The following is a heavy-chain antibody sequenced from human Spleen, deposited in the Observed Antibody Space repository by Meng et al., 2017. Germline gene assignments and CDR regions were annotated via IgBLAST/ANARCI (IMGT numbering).Heavy chain of an antibody. D-gene: IGHD3-10*01. V-gene: IGHV3-21*01. CDR2: ITSSSSYI. J-gene: IGHJ4*02. Sequence: GESLKISCAASGFTFSSYSLNWVRQAPGKGLEWVSSITSSSSYIYYAASVKGRFTISRDNAKNSLYLQMTSLRAEDTAVYYCARVIYYGSGSYLNYYFDYWGQGTLVTVSS. CDR1: GFTFSSYS. CDR3: ARVIYYGSGSYLNYYFDY.